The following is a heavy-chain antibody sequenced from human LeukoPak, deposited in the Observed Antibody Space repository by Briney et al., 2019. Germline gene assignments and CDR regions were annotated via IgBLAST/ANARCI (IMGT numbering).Heavy chain of an antibody. CDR1: GFTFTSYG. D-gene: IGHD3-10*02. V-gene: IGHV1-18*01. J-gene: IGHJ4*02. CDR2: ISGSKGST. CDR3: ARDRDNVRGPTTKTIGGY. Sequence: ASVKVSCKASGFTFTSYGFSWVRQAPGQGLEWMGWISGSKGSTYYAQKFQGRVTMTTDPSTNTAYMEMGGLRSDDTAVYYCARDRDNVRGPTTKTIGGYWGQGTLVTVSS.